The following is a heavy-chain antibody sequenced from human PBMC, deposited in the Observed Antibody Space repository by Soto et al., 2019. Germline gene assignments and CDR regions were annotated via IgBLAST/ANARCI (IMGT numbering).Heavy chain of an antibody. CDR3: ARDRLMATAGTARHYFGLDV. CDR2: IYYSGNT. D-gene: IGHD5-18*01. CDR1: GGSIRSGGYY. Sequence: SETLSLTCTVSGGSIRSGGYYWSWVRQNPRRGLEWIGNIYYSGNTYYNPSLKSRLTISVDTSKNQFSLNLSSVTAADTAVYYCARDRLMATAGTARHYFGLDVWGQGTTVT. J-gene: IGHJ6*02. V-gene: IGHV4-31*03.